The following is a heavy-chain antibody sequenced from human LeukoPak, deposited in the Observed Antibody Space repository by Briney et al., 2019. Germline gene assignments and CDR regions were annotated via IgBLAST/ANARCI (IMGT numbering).Heavy chain of an antibody. CDR2: IYPDDSDT. V-gene: IGHV5-51*01. Sequence: GESLKISCKGSGYTFTSHWIVWVRQMPGKGLEWMGIIYPDDSDTRYRPSFQGQVTISADKSISTAYLQWSSLKASDTAMYYCARRALDGYIDTWGQGTPVTVSS. J-gene: IGHJ5*02. CDR1: GYTFTSHW. D-gene: IGHD5-24*01. CDR3: ARRALDGYIDT.